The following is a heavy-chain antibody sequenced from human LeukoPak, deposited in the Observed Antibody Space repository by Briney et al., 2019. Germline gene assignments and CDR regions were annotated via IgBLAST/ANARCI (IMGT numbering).Heavy chain of an antibody. Sequence: PGGSLRLSCAASGFTFSSYGMHWVRQAPGKGLEWVAFIRYDGSNKYYADSVKGQFTISRDNSKNTLYLQMNSLRAEDTAVYYCARDLRGYSGYGEARYWGQGTLVTVSS. CDR3: ARDLRGYSGYGEARY. V-gene: IGHV3-30*02. CDR1: GFTFSSYG. D-gene: IGHD5-12*01. CDR2: IRYDGSNK. J-gene: IGHJ4*02.